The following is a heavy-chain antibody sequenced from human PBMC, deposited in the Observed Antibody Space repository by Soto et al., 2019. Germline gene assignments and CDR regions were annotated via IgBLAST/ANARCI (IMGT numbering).Heavy chain of an antibody. CDR3: ARHNPIVVVPNAMGWFDP. Sequence: QVQLQESGPGLVKPSQTLSLTCTVSGDSISSGGYSWSWIRQSPGKGLEWIGYIFYSWYSYYNPSLKSQLFISVDTSKNHFSQRLCSVTAADPAVYYCARHNPIVVVPNAMGWFDPWGQGALVTVSS. CDR1: GDSISSGGYS. CDR2: IFYSWYS. J-gene: IGHJ5*02. D-gene: IGHD2-2*01. V-gene: IGHV4-31*01.